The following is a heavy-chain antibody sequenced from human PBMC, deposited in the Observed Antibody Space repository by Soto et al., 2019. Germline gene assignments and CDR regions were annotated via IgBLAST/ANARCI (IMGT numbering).Heavy chain of an antibody. V-gene: IGHV3-23*01. D-gene: IGHD3-10*01. CDR1: GFTFSSYA. Sequence: GGSLRLSCAASGFTFSSYAMSWVRQAPGKGLEWVSAISGSGGSTYYADSVKGRFTISRDNSKNTLYLQMNSLRAEDTAVYYCAKALIYFGELGQAFDIWGQGTMVTVSS. CDR3: AKALIYFGELGQAFDI. J-gene: IGHJ3*02. CDR2: ISGSGGST.